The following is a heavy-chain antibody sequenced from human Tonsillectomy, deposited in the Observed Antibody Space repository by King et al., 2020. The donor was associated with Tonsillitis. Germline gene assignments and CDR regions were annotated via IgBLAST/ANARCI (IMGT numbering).Heavy chain of an antibody. J-gene: IGHJ4*02. D-gene: IGHD1-14*01. CDR1: GGSISSNNW. V-gene: IGHV4-4*02. CDR2: IYHSGST. CDR3: ARVRGITGTKFDY. Sequence: VQLQESGPGLVKPSGTLSLSCAVSGGSISSNNWWSWVRQPPGKGLERIGDIYHSGSTNYNPSLKSRVTISVDKSNNQFSLKLSSVTDADTAVYYCARVRGITGTKFDYWGQRTLVTVSS.